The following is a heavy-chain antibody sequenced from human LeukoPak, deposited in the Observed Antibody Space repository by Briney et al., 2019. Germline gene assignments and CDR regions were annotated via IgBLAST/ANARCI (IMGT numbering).Heavy chain of an antibody. Sequence: KAGGSLRLSCAASGFTFSSYSMNWVRQAPGKGLEWVSSISSSSSYIYYADSVKGRSTISRDNAKNSLYLQMNSLRAEDTAVYYCARVRAAAGTGWFDPWGQGTLVTVSS. V-gene: IGHV3-21*01. J-gene: IGHJ5*02. CDR3: ARVRAAAGTGWFDP. CDR1: GFTFSSYS. CDR2: ISSSSSYI. D-gene: IGHD6-13*01.